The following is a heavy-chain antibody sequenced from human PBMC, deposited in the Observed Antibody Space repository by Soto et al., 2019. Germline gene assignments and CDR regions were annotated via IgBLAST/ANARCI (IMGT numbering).Heavy chain of an antibody. V-gene: IGHV3-23*01. D-gene: IGHD3-16*01. J-gene: IGHJ5*02. CDR3: TKESDCSNIKCWGDSKWDP. CDR1: GFTFSSYA. CDR2: ISGSGGIT. Sequence: EVQLLESGGALVQPGGSLRLSCAASGFTFSSYAMNWVRQAPGKGLEWISHISGSGGITYYADSVKGRFTTSRDNSKNPAYLLINSLGVEDTAVYYCTKESDCSNIKCWGDSKWDPWGRGSLVAVTS.